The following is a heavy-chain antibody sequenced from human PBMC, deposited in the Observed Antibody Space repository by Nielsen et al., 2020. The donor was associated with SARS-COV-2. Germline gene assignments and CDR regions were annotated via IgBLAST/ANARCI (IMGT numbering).Heavy chain of an antibody. D-gene: IGHD3-3*01. J-gene: IGHJ6*02. Sequence: SETLSLTCTVSGASISSYYWSWIRQHPGKGLEWIGYIYYSGSTYYNPSLKSRVTISVDTSKNQFSLKLSSVTAADTALYYCARERVGGITIFGVVTRYGMDVWGQGTTVTVSS. CDR3: ARERVGGITIFGVVTRYGMDV. CDR1: GASISSYY. V-gene: IGHV4-30-4*08. CDR2: IYYSGST.